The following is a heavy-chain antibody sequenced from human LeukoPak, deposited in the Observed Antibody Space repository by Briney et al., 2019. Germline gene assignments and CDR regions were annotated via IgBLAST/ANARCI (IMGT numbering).Heavy chain of an antibody. D-gene: IGHD3-10*01. Sequence: NPSETLSLTCTVSGDSVSSGSYYWSWIRQPPGKGLEWIGYIYYSGSTNYNPSLKSRVTISVDTSKNQFSLKLSSVTAADTAVYYCASYYGSGSHFDYWGQGTLVTVSS. CDR1: GDSVSSGSYY. V-gene: IGHV4-61*01. J-gene: IGHJ4*02. CDR3: ASYYGSGSHFDY. CDR2: IYYSGST.